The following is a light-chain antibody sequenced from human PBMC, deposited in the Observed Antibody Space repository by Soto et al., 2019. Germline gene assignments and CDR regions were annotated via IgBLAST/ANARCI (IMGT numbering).Light chain of an antibody. Sequence: QSVRTQPASVSGSPGQSITISCTGTSSDVGGYNYVSWYQQHPGKAPKLMMYDVSNRPSGVSNRFSGSKSGNTASLTISGLQADDEADYYCSSYTSSSRFVFGTVTKVTVL. CDR2: DVS. J-gene: IGLJ1*01. CDR3: SSYTSSSRFV. V-gene: IGLV2-14*01. CDR1: SSDVGGYNY.